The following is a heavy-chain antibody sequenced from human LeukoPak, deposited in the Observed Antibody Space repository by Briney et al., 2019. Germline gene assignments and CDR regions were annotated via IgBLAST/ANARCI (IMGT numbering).Heavy chain of an antibody. J-gene: IGHJ6*03. V-gene: IGHV3-15*01. CDR2: IKSKADGGTT. D-gene: IGHD3-10*01. Sequence: GGSLRLSCAASGFSFSKDWMSWVRHAPGKGLEWVGRIKSKADGGTTDYAAPVSGIFTISSDESNITLYLQINSLKNEHIAVYYCTTFWGEQLWFGESYYMDVWGKGTTVTVSS. CDR3: TTFWGEQLWFGESYYMDV. CDR1: GFSFSKDW.